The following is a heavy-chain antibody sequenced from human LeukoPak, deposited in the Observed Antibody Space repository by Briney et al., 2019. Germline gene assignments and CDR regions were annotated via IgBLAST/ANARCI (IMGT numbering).Heavy chain of an antibody. Sequence: GGSLRLSCAASGFTFSSYGMHWVRQAPGKGLEWVAVISYDGSNKYYADSVKGRFTISRDNSKNTLYLQMNSLRAEDTAVYYCAKDHRGDYLDYWGQGTLVTVSS. CDR1: GFTFSSYG. CDR2: ISYDGSNK. CDR3: AKDHRGDYLDY. V-gene: IGHV3-30*18. J-gene: IGHJ4*02. D-gene: IGHD4-17*01.